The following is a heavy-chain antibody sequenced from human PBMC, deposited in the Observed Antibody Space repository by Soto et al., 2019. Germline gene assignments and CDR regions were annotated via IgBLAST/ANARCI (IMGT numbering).Heavy chain of an antibody. V-gene: IGHV3-33*01. CDR1: GFTFSSYG. J-gene: IGHJ6*02. CDR2: IWYDGSNK. CDR3: ARGVTLYSNPCYGLGV. D-gene: IGHD4-4*01. Sequence: GGSLRLSCAASGFTFSSYGMHWVRQAPGKGLEWVAVIWYDGSNKYYADSVKGRFTISRDNSKNTLYLQMNSLRAEDTAVYYFARGVTLYSNPCYGLGVWGQGTTGTVSS.